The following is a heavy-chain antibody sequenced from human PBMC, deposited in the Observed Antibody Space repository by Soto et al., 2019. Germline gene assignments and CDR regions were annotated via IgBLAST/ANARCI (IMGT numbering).Heavy chain of an antibody. CDR1: GFTFSSYA. CDR3: AKDSPPPSLKYVWGSYRPSYYFDY. CDR2: ISGSGGST. D-gene: IGHD3-16*02. Sequence: GESLRLSCAASGFTFSSYAMSWVRQAPGKGLEWVSAISGSGGSTYYADSVKGRFTISRDNSKNTLYLQMNSLRAEDTAVYYCAKDSPPPSLKYVWGSYRPSYYFDYWGQGTLVTVSS. J-gene: IGHJ4*02. V-gene: IGHV3-23*01.